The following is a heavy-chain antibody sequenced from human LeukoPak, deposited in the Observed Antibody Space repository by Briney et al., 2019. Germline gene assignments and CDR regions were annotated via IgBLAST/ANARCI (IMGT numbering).Heavy chain of an antibody. CDR2: ISWNSGSI. J-gene: IGHJ1*01. V-gene: IGHV3-9*01. CDR3: AKDAGYFLEYFQH. CDR1: GFTFDDYP. D-gene: IGHD6-25*01. Sequence: PGRSLRLSCAASGFTFDDYPMPWVRQARGKGLEWVSGISWNSGSIGYADSVKGRFTISRDNAKSSLYLQMNSLRAEDTALYYCAKDAGYFLEYFQHWGQGTLVTVSS.